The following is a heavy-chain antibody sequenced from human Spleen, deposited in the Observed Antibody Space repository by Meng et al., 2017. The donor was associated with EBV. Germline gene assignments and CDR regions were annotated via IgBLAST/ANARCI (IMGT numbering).Heavy chain of an antibody. CDR3: ARGGGYGDYEGWFDP. D-gene: IGHD4-17*01. Sequence: QLQASGSGPVVPSQTLSLPCAVSGGSIKDGGYSWSWIRQPPGEALNLIGYIYQSGSAYSNPSLTSRVTMSVDMSKNQFSLKLSSVTAADTAVYYCARGGGYGDYEGWFDPWGQGTLVTVSS. V-gene: IGHV4-30-2*01. CDR1: GGSIKDGGYS. CDR2: IYQSGSA. J-gene: IGHJ5*02.